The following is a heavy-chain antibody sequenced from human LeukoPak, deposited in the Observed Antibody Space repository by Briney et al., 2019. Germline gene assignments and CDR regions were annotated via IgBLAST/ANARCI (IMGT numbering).Heavy chain of an antibody. CDR2: T. Sequence: SETLSLTCTVSGGSLTDGDYYWGWVRQPPGTGLQWIATTYEGASLKSRVTISLDTSKNQFFLRLTSVAAADTAVYYCVRILGRYQEGMDVWGPGITVTVSS. J-gene: IGHJ6*02. D-gene: IGHD1-26*01. CDR1: GGSLTDGDYY. CDR3: VRILGRYQEGMDV. V-gene: IGHV4-61*08.